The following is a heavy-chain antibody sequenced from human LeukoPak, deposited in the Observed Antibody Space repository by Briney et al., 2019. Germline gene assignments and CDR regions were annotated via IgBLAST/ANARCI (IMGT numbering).Heavy chain of an antibody. V-gene: IGHV4-38-2*02. CDR1: GYSISRGYY. Sequence: SETLSLTCAVSGYSISRGYYSGWIRQPPGKGLEWIGTIYQSGTTYYNPSLKSRVTISVDTAKNQFSLKLSSVTAADTAVYYCAREGSMTARPFVSIDYWGQGTLVTVSS. CDR2: IYQSGTT. J-gene: IGHJ4*02. CDR3: AREGSMTARPFVSIDY. D-gene: IGHD6-6*01.